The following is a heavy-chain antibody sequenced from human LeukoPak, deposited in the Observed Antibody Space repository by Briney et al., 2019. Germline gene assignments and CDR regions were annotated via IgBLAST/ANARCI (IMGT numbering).Heavy chain of an antibody. J-gene: IGHJ4*02. D-gene: IGHD3-16*02. Sequence: SETLSLTCTVSRASPGSRTYYWGWTRQPPGKGLEWIGTIYYTGMTYYNPSLKSRVNIAEDRSKNQFSLKLTSLTAADTAVYYCARHYVWGTQRYIDYWGQGILVTVSS. CDR2: IYYTGMT. CDR3: ARHYVWGTQRYIDY. CDR1: RASPGSRTYY. V-gene: IGHV4-39*01.